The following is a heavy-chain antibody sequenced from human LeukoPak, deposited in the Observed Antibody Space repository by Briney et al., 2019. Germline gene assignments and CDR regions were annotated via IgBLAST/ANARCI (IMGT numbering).Heavy chain of an antibody. CDR1: GFTFRSYS. CDR3: ARALDCTNGVCGFDY. Sequence: GGSLRLSCAASGFTFRSYSMNWVRQAPGKGLEWVSSISGSTTYIYYADSVKGRFTISRDNTKNSLYLQMNSLRAEDTAVYYCARALDCTNGVCGFDYRGQGTLVTVSS. CDR2: ISGSTTYI. V-gene: IGHV3-21*01. D-gene: IGHD2-8*01. J-gene: IGHJ4*02.